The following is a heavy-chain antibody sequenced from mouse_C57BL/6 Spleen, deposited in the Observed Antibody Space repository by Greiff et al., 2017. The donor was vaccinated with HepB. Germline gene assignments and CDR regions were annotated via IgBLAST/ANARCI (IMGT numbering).Heavy chain of an antibody. D-gene: IGHD2-5*01. CDR3: ARSYSNYGAWFAY. J-gene: IGHJ3*01. V-gene: IGHV5-4*01. CDR1: GFTFSSYA. CDR2: ISDGGSYT. Sequence: VQLQQSGGGLVKPGGSLKLSCAASGFTFSSYAMSWVRQTPEKRLEWVATISDGGSYTYYPDNVKGRFTISRDNAKNNLYLQMSHLKSEDTAMYYCARSYSNYGAWFAYWGQGTLVTVSA.